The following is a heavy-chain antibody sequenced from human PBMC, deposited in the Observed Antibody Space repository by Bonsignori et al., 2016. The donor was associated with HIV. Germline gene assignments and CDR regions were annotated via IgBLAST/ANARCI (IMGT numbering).Heavy chain of an antibody. D-gene: IGHD2-15*01. J-gene: IGHJ4*02. Sequence: EVQLVESGGGLIQPGGSLRLSCAVSGFSVSYNYMSWVRQAPGKGLDWVSLIYSGGTTSYADSVKGRFSISKDNSKNTVYLQMNSLRAEDTAVYYCASLYCSRGSCYLDDWGQG. CDR2: IYSGGTT. V-gene: IGHV3-53*01. CDR3: ASLYCSRGSCYLDD. CDR1: GFSVSYNY.